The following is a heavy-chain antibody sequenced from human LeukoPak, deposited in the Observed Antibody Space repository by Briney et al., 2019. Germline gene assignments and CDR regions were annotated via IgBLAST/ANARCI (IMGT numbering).Heavy chain of an antibody. J-gene: IGHJ6*04. CDR1: GFTFSSYG. V-gene: IGHV3-30*18. D-gene: IGHD3-10*01. Sequence: GRSLRLSCAASGFTFSSYGMHWVRQAPGKGLEWVAVISYDGSNKYYADSVKGRFTISSDNSKNTLYLQMNSLRAEDTAVYYCAKVFSVGMDVWGKGTTVTVSS. CDR3: AKVFSVGMDV. CDR2: ISYDGSNK.